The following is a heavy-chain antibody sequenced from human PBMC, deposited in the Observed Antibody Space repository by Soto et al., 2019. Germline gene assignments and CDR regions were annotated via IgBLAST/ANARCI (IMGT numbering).Heavy chain of an antibody. CDR3: ASVCSNSWGRSAAGMDV. V-gene: IGHV1-69*06. CDR2: IIPIFGTI. J-gene: IGHJ6*02. Sequence: QMQLVQSGAEVKKPGSSVKVSCKASGGSFSSYGITWVRQAPGQGLEWMGGIIPIFGTIDYEQKFQGRVTIIATISTSKACMELGMLRAEVTAVYSSASVCSNSWGRSAAGMDVWGHGTTVNVSS. CDR1: GGSFSSYG. D-gene: IGHD6-13*01.